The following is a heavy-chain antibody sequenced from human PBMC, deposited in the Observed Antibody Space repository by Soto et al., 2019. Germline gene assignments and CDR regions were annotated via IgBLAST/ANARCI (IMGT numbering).Heavy chain of an antibody. CDR1: GFTFGIYS. CDR2: INGSSSTM. V-gene: IGHV3-48*02. J-gene: IGHJ5*02. D-gene: IGHD2-15*01. CDR3: ARGDRFRCSGDRCFADGLFLS. Sequence: EVQLVESGGGLVQRGGSLRLSCAASGFTFGIYSMNWVRQAPVKGLEWISYINGSSSTMYYADSVKGRFIISRDNADNSLYLQMNSLRDADTAVYYCARGDRFRCSGDRCFADGLFLSWGQGTLVTVSS.